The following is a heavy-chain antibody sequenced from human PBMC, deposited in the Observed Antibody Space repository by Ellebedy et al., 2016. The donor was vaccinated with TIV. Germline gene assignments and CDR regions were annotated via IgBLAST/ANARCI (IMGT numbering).Heavy chain of an antibody. CDR1: GFMFWRRW. CDR2: IADDGREE. D-gene: IGHD4-17*01. CDR3: ASGLTGDYGAFEV. J-gene: IGHJ3*01. Sequence: GESLKISCAASGFMFWRRWMSWVRQAPGKGLEWVANIADDGREENYVDSVRGRFTIPRDNAKNLLSLHMNTLRAEDTAVYYCASGLTGDYGAFEVWGPGTMVTVSS. V-gene: IGHV3-7*03.